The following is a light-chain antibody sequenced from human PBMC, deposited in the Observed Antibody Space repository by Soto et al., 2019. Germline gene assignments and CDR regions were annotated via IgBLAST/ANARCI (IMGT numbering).Light chain of an antibody. Sequence: EIVLTQSPGPLSFSAGERVTLSCRASQSVSSNLAWYQQKPGQAPRLLIYGASTRATGIPARFSGSGPGTEFTLTISSLQSEDFAVYYCQQYNNWPWTFGQGTKVDIK. CDR1: QSVSSN. J-gene: IGKJ1*01. CDR2: GAS. V-gene: IGKV3-15*01. CDR3: QQYNNWPWT.